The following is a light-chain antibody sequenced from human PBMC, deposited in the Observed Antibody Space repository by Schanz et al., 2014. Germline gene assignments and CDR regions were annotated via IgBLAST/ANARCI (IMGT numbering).Light chain of an antibody. Sequence: QSALTQPASVSGSPGQSITISCTGTSGDVGTYNLVSWYQQHPGKAPKVMIYEGSKRPSGVSNRFSGSKSGNTASLTISGLQAEDEADYHQKVFGGGTKLTVL. J-gene: IGLJ3*02. V-gene: IGLV2-23*01. CDR3: KV. CDR1: SGDVGTYNL. CDR2: EGS.